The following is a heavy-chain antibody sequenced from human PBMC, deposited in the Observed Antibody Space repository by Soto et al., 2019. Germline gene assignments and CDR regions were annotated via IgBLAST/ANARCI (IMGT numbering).Heavy chain of an antibody. CDR2: ISSSSSYI. V-gene: IGHV3-21*01. Sequence: EVQLVESGGGLVKPGGSLRLSCAASGFTFSSYSMNWVRQAPGKGLEWVSSISSSSSYIYYADSVKGRFTISRDNAKNSLYLQMNSLRAEDTAVYYCARAKDIVVVVAATPGVDYWGQGTLVTVSS. D-gene: IGHD2-15*01. J-gene: IGHJ4*02. CDR3: ARAKDIVVVVAATPGVDY. CDR1: GFTFSSYS.